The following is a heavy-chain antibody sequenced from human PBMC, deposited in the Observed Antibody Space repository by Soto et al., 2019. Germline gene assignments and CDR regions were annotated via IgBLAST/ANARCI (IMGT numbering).Heavy chain of an antibody. J-gene: IGHJ4*01. Sequence: EVQLVDSGGGLVQPGVSLRLSCVASGFTFNSYEMNWVRQAPGKGLEWVSYISRNAETIHYADSVKGRFSISRDNAKNSLYLKMNSLRAEDTAVYFCARGSRGYNYASAPFFDYWGQGNRVIVSS. CDR2: ISRNAETI. D-gene: IGHD5-18*01. CDR1: GFTFNSYE. CDR3: ARGSRGYNYASAPFFDY. V-gene: IGHV3-48*03.